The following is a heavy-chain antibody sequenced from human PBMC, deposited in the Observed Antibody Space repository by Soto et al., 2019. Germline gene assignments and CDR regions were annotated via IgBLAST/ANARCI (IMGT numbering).Heavy chain of an antibody. CDR3: ARSRYYYDSSGYYQYYFDY. V-gene: IGHV4-59*08. J-gene: IGHJ4*02. CDR2: IYYSGSA. CDR1: GGSISSYY. Sequence: SETLSLTCTVSGGSISSYYWSWIRQPPGKGLEWIGFIYYSGSANYNPSLKSRVAISIDTSKNQFSLKLSSVTAADTAVYYCARSRYYYDSSGYYQYYFDYWGQGTLVTVSS. D-gene: IGHD3-22*01.